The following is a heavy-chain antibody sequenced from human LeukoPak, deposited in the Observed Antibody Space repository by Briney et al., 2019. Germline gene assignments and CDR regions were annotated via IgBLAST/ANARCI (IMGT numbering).Heavy chain of an antibody. CDR1: VFTSRRYS. J-gene: IGHJ3*02. Sequence: PGGALRLSCAPPVFTSRRYSINWVPQALGEGLWWGSSISASSSYIYYADSLKGRFTISRDNAKNSLYLQMNSLRADDTAVYYCARGDPDISFAVAGEAFDIWGQGTMVTVSS. V-gene: IGHV3-21*01. CDR2: ISASSSYI. D-gene: IGHD6-19*01. CDR3: ARGDPDISFAVAGEAFDI.